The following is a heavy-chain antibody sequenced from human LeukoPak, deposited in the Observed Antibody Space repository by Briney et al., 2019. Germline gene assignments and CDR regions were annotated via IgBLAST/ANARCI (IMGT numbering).Heavy chain of an antibody. J-gene: IGHJ6*03. V-gene: IGHV3-48*01. CDR1: GFTFSSYS. Sequence: PGGSLRLSCAASGFTFSSYSMNWVRQAPGKGLEWVSYISSSSSTIYCADSVKGRFTISRDNAKNSLYLQMNSLRAEDTAVYYCARAYRGYSGHGGYYYYMDVWGKGTTVTVSS. D-gene: IGHD5-12*01. CDR2: ISSSSSTI. CDR3: ARAYRGYSGHGGYYYYMDV.